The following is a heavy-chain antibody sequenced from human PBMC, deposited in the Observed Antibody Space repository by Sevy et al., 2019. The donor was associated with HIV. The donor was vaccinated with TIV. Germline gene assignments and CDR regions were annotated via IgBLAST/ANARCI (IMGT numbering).Heavy chain of an antibody. CDR1: GYTLSSYG. D-gene: IGHD3-3*01. V-gene: IGHV1-18*01. Sequence: ASVKVSCKASGYTLSSYGISWVRQAPGQGLEWMGWINTYNGNTKYAQKLQGRITMTTDTATSTAYMEVRSLRSDDTAVYYCAIDKSVQVIFVVVRYNYGMDVWGQGTTVTVSS. J-gene: IGHJ6*02. CDR3: AIDKSVQVIFVVVRYNYGMDV. CDR2: INTYNGNT.